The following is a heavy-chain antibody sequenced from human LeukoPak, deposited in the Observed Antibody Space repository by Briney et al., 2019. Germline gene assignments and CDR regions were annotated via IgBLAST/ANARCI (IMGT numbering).Heavy chain of an antibody. CDR2: IRYDGSNK. CDR1: GFTFSSYG. D-gene: IGHD5-18*01. J-gene: IGHJ6*02. V-gene: IGHV3-30*02. Sequence: GESLRLSCAASGFTFSSYGMHWVRQAPGKGLEWVAFIRYDGSNKYYADSVKGRFTISRDNSKNTLYLQMNSLRAEDTAVYYCARASGIQLWFHVVYGMDVWGQGTTVTVSS. CDR3: ARASGIQLWFHVVYGMDV.